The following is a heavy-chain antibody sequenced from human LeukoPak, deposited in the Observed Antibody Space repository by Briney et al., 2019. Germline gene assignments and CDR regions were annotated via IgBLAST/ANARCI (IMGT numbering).Heavy chain of an antibody. Sequence: ASVKVSCKVSGYTLTELSMHWVRQAPGKGLEWMGGFDPEDGETIYAQKFQGRVTMTEDTSTDTAYVELSSLRSEDTAVYYCATVRNYYDSSVPPDYWGQGTLVTVSS. D-gene: IGHD3-22*01. J-gene: IGHJ4*02. CDR1: GYTLTELS. CDR3: ATVRNYYDSSVPPDY. V-gene: IGHV1-24*01. CDR2: FDPEDGET.